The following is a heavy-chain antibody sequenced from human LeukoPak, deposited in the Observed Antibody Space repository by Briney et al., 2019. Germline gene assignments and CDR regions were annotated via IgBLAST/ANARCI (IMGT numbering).Heavy chain of an antibody. CDR1: GGSISTYY. V-gene: IGHV4-59*12. Sequence: SETLSLTCTVSGGSISTYYWSWIRQPPGKGLEWIGYVYYSGGTNYNPSLKSRATISVDTSNNQFSLKLSSVTAADTAVYYCARAVHCSGGSCYFDYRGQGTLDTVSS. J-gene: IGHJ4*02. CDR2: VYYSGGT. CDR3: ARAVHCSGGSCYFDY. D-gene: IGHD2-15*01.